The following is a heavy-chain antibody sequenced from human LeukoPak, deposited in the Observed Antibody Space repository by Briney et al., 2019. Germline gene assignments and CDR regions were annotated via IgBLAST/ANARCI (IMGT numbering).Heavy chain of an antibody. CDR2: ISYDGSNK. CDR3: AKKAIIGAAGNYFDY. J-gene: IGHJ4*02. V-gene: IGHV3-30*18. CDR1: GLTFSSYG. D-gene: IGHD1-26*01. Sequence: QPGGSLRLSCAASGLTFSSYGMHWVRQAPGKGLEWVAVISYDGSNKYYADSVKGRFTISRDDPTNTLYLQMSSLRAEDTAVYYCAKKAIIGAAGNYFDYWGPGTLVTVSS.